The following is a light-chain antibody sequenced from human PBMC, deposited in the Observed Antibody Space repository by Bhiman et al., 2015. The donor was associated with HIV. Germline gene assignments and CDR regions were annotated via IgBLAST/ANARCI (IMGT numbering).Light chain of an antibody. CDR1: YSNIGAGYD. CDR2: GNS. CDR3: QSYDSSLTFYV. Sequence: QSVLTQPPSVSEAPGQRVTISCTGSYSNIGAGYDVHWYQQLPGTAPKLLIYGNSNRPSGVPDRFSGSKSGTSASLAITGLQTEDEADYYCQSYDSSLTFYVFGTGTKVIVL. V-gene: IGLV1-40*01. J-gene: IGLJ1*01.